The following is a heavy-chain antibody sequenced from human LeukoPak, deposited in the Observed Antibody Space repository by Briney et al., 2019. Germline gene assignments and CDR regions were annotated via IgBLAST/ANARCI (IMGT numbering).Heavy chain of an antibody. CDR3: ARGLYGDYGWFDP. Sequence: SETLSLTCTVSGGSISSYYWSWIRQPPGKGLEWIGYIYYSGSTNYNLSLKSRVTISVDTSKNQFSLKLSSVTAADTAVYYCARGLYGDYGWFDPWGQGTLVTVSS. D-gene: IGHD4-17*01. V-gene: IGHV4-59*01. CDR2: IYYSGST. J-gene: IGHJ5*02. CDR1: GGSISSYY.